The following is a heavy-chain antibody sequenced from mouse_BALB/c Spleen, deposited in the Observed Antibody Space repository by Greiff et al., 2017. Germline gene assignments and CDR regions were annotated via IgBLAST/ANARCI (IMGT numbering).Heavy chain of an antibody. CDR3: GKSYGSYAMDY. V-gene: IGHV5-6-3*01. CDR2: INSNGGST. J-gene: IGHJ4*01. Sequence: EVQLVESGGGLVQPGGSLKLSCAASGFTFSSYGMAWVRQTPDKRLELVATINSNGGSTYYPASVKGGITISRDNAKNTLYLQMSSLKSEDTAMYYCGKSYGSYAMDYWGPGTSVTVSS. CDR1: GFTFSSYG. D-gene: IGHD2-2*01.